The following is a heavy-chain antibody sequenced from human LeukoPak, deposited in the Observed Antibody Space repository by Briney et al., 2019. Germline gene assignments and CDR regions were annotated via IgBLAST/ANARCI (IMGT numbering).Heavy chain of an antibody. J-gene: IGHJ5*02. CDR2: INHSGGT. Sequence: SETPSLTCAVYGGSFFGYDWTWIRQPPGKGLEWIGEINHSGGTNYNPSLKSRVTISVDTSKNQFSLKLSSVTAADTAVYYCASLARGGNWFDPWGQGTLVTVSS. CDR1: GGSFFGYD. V-gene: IGHV4-34*01. D-gene: IGHD6-6*01. CDR3: ASLARGGNWFDP.